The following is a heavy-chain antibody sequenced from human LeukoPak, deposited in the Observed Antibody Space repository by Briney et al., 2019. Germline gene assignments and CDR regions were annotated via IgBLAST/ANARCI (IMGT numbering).Heavy chain of an antibody. CDR2: ISGSGGST. Sequence: GGSLRLSCAASGFTFSSYAMSWVRQAPGKGLEWVSAISGSGGSTYYADSVKGRFTISSDNSKSTLYLQMNILRAEDTAAYYCAKDIKGGYYDSSGHYFDYCGQGTLVTVSS. J-gene: IGHJ4*02. D-gene: IGHD3-22*01. CDR3: AKDIKGGYYDSSGHYFDY. V-gene: IGHV3-23*01. CDR1: GFTFSSYA.